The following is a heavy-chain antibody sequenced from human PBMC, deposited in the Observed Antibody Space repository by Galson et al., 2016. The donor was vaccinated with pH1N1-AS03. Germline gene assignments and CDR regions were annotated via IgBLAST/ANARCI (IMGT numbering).Heavy chain of an antibody. Sequence: PALVKPTQTLTLTCTFSGFSFTTSEVGVGWIRQPPGKALEWLALLYWDGDKRFRPSLQNRLTIRKDTSKKEVIFTVTDMDTADSATYYCVHVAREAAAGFFGYWGQGTRVTVSS. CDR1: GFSFTTSEVG. CDR3: VHVAREAAAGFFGY. J-gene: IGHJ4*02. D-gene: IGHD6-13*01. CDR2: LYWDGDK. V-gene: IGHV2-5*02.